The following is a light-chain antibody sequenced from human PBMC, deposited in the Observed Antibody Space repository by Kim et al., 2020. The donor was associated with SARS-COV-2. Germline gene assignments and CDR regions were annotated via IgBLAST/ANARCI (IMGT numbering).Light chain of an antibody. CDR3: QEYLGSPHT. CDR2: GAS. Sequence: LSRGEGALSCCPASGVVNTYLAWYRQKPGQAPRLLIYGASTRAAGIPDRFSGSGSGTEFTLTISSLQSEDFAVYYCQEYLGSPHTFGEGTKVDIK. V-gene: IGKV3-15*01. J-gene: IGKJ4*01. CDR1: GVVNTY.